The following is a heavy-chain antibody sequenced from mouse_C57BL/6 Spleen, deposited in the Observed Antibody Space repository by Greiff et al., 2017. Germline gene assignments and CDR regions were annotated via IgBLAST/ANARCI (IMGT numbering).Heavy chain of an antibody. CDR2: IDPETGGT. J-gene: IGHJ2*01. CDR3: TRGTTVVAPFDY. Sequence: QVQLKESGAELVRPGASVTLSCKASGYTFTDYEMHWVKQTPVHGLEWIGAIDPETGGTAYNQKFKGKAILTADKSSSTAYMELRSLTSEDSAVYYCTRGTTVVAPFDYWGQGTTLTVSS. D-gene: IGHD1-1*01. V-gene: IGHV1-15*01. CDR1: GYTFTDYE.